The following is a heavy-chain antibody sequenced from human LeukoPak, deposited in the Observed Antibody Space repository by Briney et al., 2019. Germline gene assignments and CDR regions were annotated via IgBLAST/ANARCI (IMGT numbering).Heavy chain of an antibody. CDR1: GYTLTELS. CDR2: FDPEDGET. CDR3: ATGLLGYFDWFRRGPSDAFDI. D-gene: IGHD3-9*01. V-gene: IGHV1-24*01. Sequence: ASVKVSCKVAGYTLTELSMHWVRQAPGKGLEWMGGFDPEDGETIYAQKFQGRVTMTEDTSTDTAYMELSSLRSEDTAVYYCATGLLGYFDWFRRGPSDAFDIWGQGTMVTVSS. J-gene: IGHJ3*02.